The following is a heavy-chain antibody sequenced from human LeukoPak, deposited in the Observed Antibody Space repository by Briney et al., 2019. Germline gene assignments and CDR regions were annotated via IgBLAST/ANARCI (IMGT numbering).Heavy chain of an antibody. D-gene: IGHD3-10*01. Sequence: GGSLRLSCSASGFTFSSYAMHWVRQAPGKGLEYVSAISSNGGSTYYADSVKGRFTISRDKSKNTLYPQMSSLRAEDTAVYYCVNLGSGSYRGINDAFDIWGQGTMVTVSS. CDR2: ISSNGGST. V-gene: IGHV3-64D*06. CDR3: VNLGSGSYRGINDAFDI. J-gene: IGHJ3*02. CDR1: GFTFSSYA.